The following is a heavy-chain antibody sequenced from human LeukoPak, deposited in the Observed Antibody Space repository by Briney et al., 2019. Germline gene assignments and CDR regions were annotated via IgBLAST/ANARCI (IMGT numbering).Heavy chain of an antibody. Sequence: SVKVSCKASGGTFSSYAISWVRQAPGQGLEWMGGIIPIFGTANYAQKFQARVTITADESTSTAYMELSSLRSEDTAVYYCARGLSRGVIPYYFDYWGQGTLVTVSS. J-gene: IGHJ4*02. CDR2: IIPIFGTA. CDR3: ARGLSRGVIPYYFDY. CDR1: GGTFSSYA. V-gene: IGHV1-69*01. D-gene: IGHD2/OR15-2a*01.